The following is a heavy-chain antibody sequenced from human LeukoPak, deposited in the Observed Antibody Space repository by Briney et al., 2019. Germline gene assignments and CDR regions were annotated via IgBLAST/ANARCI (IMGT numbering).Heavy chain of an antibody. Sequence: GGSLRLSCAASGFTFSSYGMHWVRQAPGKGLEWAAFIRYDGSNKYYADSVKGRFTISRDNSKNTLYLQMNSLRAEDTAVYYCASLSYSGSYYTYYYYYYMDVWGKGTTVTISS. D-gene: IGHD1-26*01. CDR1: GFTFSSYG. V-gene: IGHV3-30*02. CDR2: IRYDGSNK. J-gene: IGHJ6*03. CDR3: ASLSYSGSYYTYYYYYYMDV.